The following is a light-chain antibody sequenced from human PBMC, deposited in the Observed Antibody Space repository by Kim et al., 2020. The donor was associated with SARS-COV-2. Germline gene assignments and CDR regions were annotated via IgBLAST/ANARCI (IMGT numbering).Light chain of an antibody. V-gene: IGLV2-14*01. Sequence: QSALTQPASVSGSPGQSISISCTGTSSDVGRYNYVSWFQQHAGKAPKVIIYDVTKRPSWGSNRFSGSKSGNTDSLTISGLQTDDEADYYCSSYSSSDIVLFGGGTQLTVL. CDR3: SSYSSSDIVL. CDR2: DVT. J-gene: IGLJ2*01. CDR1: SSDVGRYNY.